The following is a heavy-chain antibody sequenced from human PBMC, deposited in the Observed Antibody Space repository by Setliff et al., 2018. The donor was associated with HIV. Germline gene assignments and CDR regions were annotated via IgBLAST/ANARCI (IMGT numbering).Heavy chain of an antibody. CDR1: GYSISSSHW. CDR2: MYYSGNT. J-gene: IGHJ6*02. D-gene: IGHD2-2*01. CDR3: ARGHCSGTNCYGVDYYGMDV. V-gene: IGHV4-28*03. Sequence: SETLSLTCAVSGYSISSSHWWGWIRQPPGKGLEWIGYMYYSGNTNYNPSLKSRVTMSVDKSKSQFSLKLTSVTAADTAVYYCARGHCSGTNCYGVDYYGMDVWGQGTTVTVSS.